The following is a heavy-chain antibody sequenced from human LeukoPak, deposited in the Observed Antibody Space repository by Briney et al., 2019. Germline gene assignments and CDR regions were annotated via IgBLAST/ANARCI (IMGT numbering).Heavy chain of an antibody. Sequence: GASVKVSCKTSGYTFTAYYIHWLRQAPGQGLEWMGWMNPKSGGTKYAQTFQGRVTLTRDTSISTAYLELSSLTSDDTAVYFCARQGSNSSGWYPVDDWGQGTLVTVSS. CDR1: GYTFTAYY. J-gene: IGHJ4*02. D-gene: IGHD6-19*01. CDR2: MNPKSGGT. CDR3: ARQGSNSSGWYPVDD. V-gene: IGHV1-2*02.